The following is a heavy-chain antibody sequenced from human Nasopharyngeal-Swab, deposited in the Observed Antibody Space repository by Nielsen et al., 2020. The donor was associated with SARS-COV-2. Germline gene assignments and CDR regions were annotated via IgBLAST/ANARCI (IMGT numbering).Heavy chain of an antibody. CDR2: INHSGST. V-gene: IGHV4-34*01. D-gene: IGHD2-21*01. CDR3: ARAGDIRYYYYGMDV. J-gene: IGHJ6*02. Sequence: RQAPGKGLEWIGEINHSGSTNYNPSLKSRVTISVETSKNQFSLKLSSVTATDTAVYYCARAGDIRYYYYGMDVWGQGTTVTVSS.